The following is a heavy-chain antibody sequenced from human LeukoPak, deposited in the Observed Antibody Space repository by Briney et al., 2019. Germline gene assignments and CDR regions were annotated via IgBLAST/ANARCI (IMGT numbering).Heavy chain of an antibody. CDR1: GFTFSSYA. CDR3: AKGTKVLYSSSWYGY. CDR2: ISGSGGST. V-gene: IGHV3-23*01. J-gene: IGHJ4*02. Sequence: GGSLRLSCAAPGFTFSSYAMSWVRQAPGKGLEWVSAISGSGGSTYYADSVKGRFTISRDNSKNTLYLQMNSLRAEDTAVYYCAKGTKVLYSSSWYGYWGQGTLVTVSS. D-gene: IGHD6-13*01.